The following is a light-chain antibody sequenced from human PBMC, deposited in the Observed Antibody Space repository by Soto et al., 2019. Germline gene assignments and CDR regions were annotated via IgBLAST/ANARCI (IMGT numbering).Light chain of an antibody. CDR2: DVS. CDR3: SSCSSSSTVL. V-gene: IGLV2-14*01. Sequence: QSALTQPASVSGSPGQSITISCTGTSSDVGGYHYVSWYQQHPGKAPKLMIYDVSSRPSGVSNRYSGSKSGSTAPLTISGLQADDEAVYYCSSCSSSSTVLFGGGTQLTVL. CDR1: SSDVGGYHY. J-gene: IGLJ3*02.